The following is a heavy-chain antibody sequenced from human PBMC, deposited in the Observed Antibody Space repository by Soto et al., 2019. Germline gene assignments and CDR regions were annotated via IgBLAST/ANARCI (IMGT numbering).Heavy chain of an antibody. J-gene: IGHJ4*02. V-gene: IGHV3-23*01. CDR2: ISGSGGST. Sequence: PGGSLRLSCAASGFTFSGYAMSWVRQAPGKGLEWVSAISGSGGSTYYADSVKGRFTISRDNSKNTLYLQMNSLRAEDTAVYYCAKGFFADDFWSGYLSPFDYWGQGTLVTVSS. D-gene: IGHD3-3*01. CDR3: AKGFFADDFWSGYLSPFDY. CDR1: GFTFSGYA.